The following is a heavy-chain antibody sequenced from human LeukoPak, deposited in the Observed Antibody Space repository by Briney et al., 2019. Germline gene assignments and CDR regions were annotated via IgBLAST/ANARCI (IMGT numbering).Heavy chain of an antibody. J-gene: IGHJ3*02. D-gene: IGHD6-19*01. CDR3: ARGLRQFNLEWQWLALGVFDI. V-gene: IGHV4-34*01. Sequence: SETLSLTCAVYGGAFRGYYWSWIPKPPGKGLRWIGEINHIGSTHYNPSPTRRVTLSVHTSTNQFSLKLSSVTAAQTPAYYCARGLRQFNLEWQWLALGVFDIGGKGKMDSVFS. CDR2: INHIGST. CDR1: GGAFRGYY.